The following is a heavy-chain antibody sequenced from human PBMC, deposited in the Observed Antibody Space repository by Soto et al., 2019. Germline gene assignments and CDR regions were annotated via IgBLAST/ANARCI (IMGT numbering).Heavy chain of an antibody. J-gene: IGHJ4*02. Sequence: ASVKVSCKASGYTFTSYGISWVRQAPGQGLEWMGWISAYNGNTNYAQKLQGRVTMTTDTSTSTAYMELSSLRSEDTAVYYCARTLYGDNVDYWGQGTLVIVSS. CDR3: ARTLYGDNVDY. CDR1: GYTFTSYG. D-gene: IGHD4-17*01. CDR2: ISAYNGNT. V-gene: IGHV1-18*01.